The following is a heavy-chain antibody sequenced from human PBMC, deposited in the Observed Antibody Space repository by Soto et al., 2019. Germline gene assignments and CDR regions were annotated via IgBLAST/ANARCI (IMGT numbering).Heavy chain of an antibody. CDR2: VYYSGST. D-gene: IGHD3-3*01. Sequence: SETLSLTCNVSGGSVSRVSYYWSWIRQSPGKGLEWIGYVYYSGSTNYNPSLKGRVTISVDTSKNQFSLKLRSVTAADTAVYYCAASISIFGVVPFWGQGTLVTVSS. V-gene: IGHV4-61*01. CDR1: GGSVSRVSYY. CDR3: AASISIFGVVPF. J-gene: IGHJ4*02.